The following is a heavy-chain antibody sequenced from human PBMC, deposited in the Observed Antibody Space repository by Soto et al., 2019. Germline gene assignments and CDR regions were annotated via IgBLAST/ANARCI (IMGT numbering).Heavy chain of an antibody. J-gene: IGHJ4*02. D-gene: IGHD3-3*01. CDR2: IYPGESDN. CDR1: GYSFTSYW. Sequence: GESLKISCKGSGYSFTSYWIGWVRQMPGKSLEWMGNIYPGESDNRKNPSFQRQVTNSADKSNSNAFLQWSSLKASDTAMYYCARHDFWSGYYKVTDYWGQGTLVTVSS. V-gene: IGHV5-51*01. CDR3: ARHDFWSGYYKVTDY.